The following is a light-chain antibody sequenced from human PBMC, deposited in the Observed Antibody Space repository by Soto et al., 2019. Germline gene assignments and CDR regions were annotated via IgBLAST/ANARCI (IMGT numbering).Light chain of an antibody. CDR1: SSNIWAGYD. Sequence: QSVLTQPPSVSGAPGQRVTISCTGSSSNIWAGYDVHWYQQLPGTAPKLLIYGNISRPSGVPDRFSGSRSGTSASLAITGLQAEDDADYYCQSYASSLSGSRVFGGGTKVTVL. CDR2: GNI. V-gene: IGLV1-40*01. CDR3: QSYASSLSGSRV. J-gene: IGLJ3*02.